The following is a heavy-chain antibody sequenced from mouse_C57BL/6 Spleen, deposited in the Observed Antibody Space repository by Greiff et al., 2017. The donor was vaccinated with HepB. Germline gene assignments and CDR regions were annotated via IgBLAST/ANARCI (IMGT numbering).Heavy chain of an antibody. Sequence: VMLVESGAELVRPGTSVKVSCKASGYAFTNYLIEWVKQRPGQGLEWIGVINPGSGGTNYNEKFKGKATLTADKSSSTAYMQLSSLTSEDSAVYFCARSDYSNYVYAMDYWGQGTSVTVSS. CDR3: ARSDYSNYVYAMDY. CDR2: INPGSGGT. V-gene: IGHV1-54*01. D-gene: IGHD2-5*01. CDR1: GYAFTNYL. J-gene: IGHJ4*01.